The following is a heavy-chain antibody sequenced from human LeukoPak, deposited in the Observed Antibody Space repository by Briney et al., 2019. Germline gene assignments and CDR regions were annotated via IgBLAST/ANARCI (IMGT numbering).Heavy chain of an antibody. J-gene: IGHJ4*02. V-gene: IGHV3-49*03. D-gene: IGHD3-16*02. CDR1: GFTFGDYA. CDR3: TAYDYVWGSYRYTGAIDY. CDR2: VRSKAYGGTT. Sequence: PGGSLRLSCTAPGFTFGDYAMSWFRQAPGKGLEWVGFVRSKAYGGTTEYAASVKGRFTISRDDSKSIAYLQMNSLKTEDTAVYYCTAYDYVWGSYRYTGAIDYWGQGTLVTVSS.